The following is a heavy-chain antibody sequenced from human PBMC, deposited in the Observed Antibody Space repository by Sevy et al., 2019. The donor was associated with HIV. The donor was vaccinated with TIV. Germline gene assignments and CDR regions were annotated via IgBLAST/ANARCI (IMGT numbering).Heavy chain of an antibody. CDR3: ARDHSDSRYYFDY. CDR2: IKQDGSEK. CDR1: GFTFSSYW. Sequence: GGSLRLSCAASGFTFSSYWMSWVRQAPGKGLEWVANIKQDGSEKYYVDSVKSRFTISRDNAKNSLYLQMNSLRAEDTAVYYCARDHSDSRYYFDYWGQGTLVTVSS. J-gene: IGHJ4*02. V-gene: IGHV3-7*03. D-gene: IGHD2-15*01.